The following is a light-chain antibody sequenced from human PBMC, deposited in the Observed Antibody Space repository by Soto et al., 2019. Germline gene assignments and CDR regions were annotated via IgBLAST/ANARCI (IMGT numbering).Light chain of an antibody. CDR2: GAS. CDR1: QSVSSN. V-gene: IGKV3-15*01. J-gene: IGKJ1*01. CDR3: QQYNNWHPWT. Sequence: EIVMTQSPATLSVSPGERATLSCRASQSVSSNLAWYQQKPGQAPRLLMYGASTRATGIPARFSGSGSGTEFTFTISSLQSEDFAVYYCQQYNNWHPWTFGQGTKVEIK.